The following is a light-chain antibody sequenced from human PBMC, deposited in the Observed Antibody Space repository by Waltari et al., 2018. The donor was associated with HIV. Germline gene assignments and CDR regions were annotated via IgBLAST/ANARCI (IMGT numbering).Light chain of an antibody. CDR2: QDR. CDR1: NLGDKY. J-gene: IGLJ2*01. V-gene: IGLV3-1*01. CDR3: QAWDTSTAV. Sequence: SYELTQPPSVSVSPGQTASVTCSGDNLGDKYVCWYQQKPGHSPVLVIYQDRKRPSGIPERFSGSNSGNTATLTISGTQSIDEADYYCQAWDTSTAVFGGGTKLTVL.